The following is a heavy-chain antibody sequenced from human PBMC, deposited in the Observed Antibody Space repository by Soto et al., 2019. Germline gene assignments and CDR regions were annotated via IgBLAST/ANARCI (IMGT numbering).Heavy chain of an antibody. J-gene: IGHJ6*02. V-gene: IGHV6-1*01. Sequence: SQTLSLTCDISVDTVSRNSAVWNCIGQSPSRGLEWLGRTYYRSKWSNDYAVSVKNRITITPDTSKNQVSLQLKSLTPEDTAVYYCARDSGWTSDGMDLWGHGTTVTVSS. CDR1: VDTVSRNSAV. D-gene: IGHD6-19*01. CDR3: ARDSGWTSDGMDL. CDR2: TYYRSKWSN.